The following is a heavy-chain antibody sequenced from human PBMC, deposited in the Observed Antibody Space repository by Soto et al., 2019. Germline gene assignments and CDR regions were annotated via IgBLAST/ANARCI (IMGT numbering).Heavy chain of an antibody. V-gene: IGHV1-69*13. J-gene: IGHJ6*02. CDR3: ARAVLSMIVDKENYYYYGMDV. D-gene: IGHD3-22*01. Sequence: GASVKVSCKASGGTFSSYAISWVRQAPGQGLEWMGGIIPIFGTANYAQKFQGRVTITADESTSTAYMELSSLRSEDTAVYYCARAVLSMIVDKENYYYYGMDVWGQGTTVTVSS. CDR2: IIPIFGTA. CDR1: GGTFSSYA.